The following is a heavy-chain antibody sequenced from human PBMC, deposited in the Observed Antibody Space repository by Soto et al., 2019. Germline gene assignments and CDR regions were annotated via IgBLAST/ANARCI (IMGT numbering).Heavy chain of an antibody. Sequence: EVQVLESGGGLVQPGGSLRLSCAASGFTFSAYSMTWVRQAPGKGLECVSVISSAGDITYYADSVKGRFTISRDNSKNTLYLQMNSLRAEDTAVYYCAKDLNRAFEIWGQGTMVTVSS. CDR3: AKDLNRAFEI. J-gene: IGHJ3*02. CDR1: GFTFSAYS. V-gene: IGHV3-23*01. CDR2: ISSAGDIT.